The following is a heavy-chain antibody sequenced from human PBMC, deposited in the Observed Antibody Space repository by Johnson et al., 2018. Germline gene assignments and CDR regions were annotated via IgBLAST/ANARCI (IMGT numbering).Heavy chain of an antibody. Sequence: VQLVESGGGLVQPGGSLRLSCAASGFTFSSYAMTWVRQAPGKGLEWVSAISGSGGSTYYADSVKGRFTISRDNSKNTLYLQMNSPWAEEPVVYYWSKDLGGGSGWVDGMDVWGQGTTVTVSS. J-gene: IGHJ6*02. D-gene: IGHD6-19*01. CDR2: ISGSGGST. CDR1: GFTFSSYA. CDR3: SKDLGGGSGWVDGMDV. V-gene: IGHV3-23*04.